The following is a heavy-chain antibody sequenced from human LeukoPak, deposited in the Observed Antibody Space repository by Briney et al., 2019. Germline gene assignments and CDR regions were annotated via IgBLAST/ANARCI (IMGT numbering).Heavy chain of an antibody. Sequence: PGGSLRLSCAASGFTFSSYGMHWVRQAPGKGLEWVAVIWYDGSNKYYADSVKGRFTISRDNSKNTLYLQMSSLRAEDTAVYYCARELAAAGSGYYYYGMDVWGQGTTVTVSS. D-gene: IGHD6-13*01. CDR2: IWYDGSNK. CDR1: GFTFSSYG. V-gene: IGHV3-33*01. CDR3: ARELAAAGSGYYYYGMDV. J-gene: IGHJ6*02.